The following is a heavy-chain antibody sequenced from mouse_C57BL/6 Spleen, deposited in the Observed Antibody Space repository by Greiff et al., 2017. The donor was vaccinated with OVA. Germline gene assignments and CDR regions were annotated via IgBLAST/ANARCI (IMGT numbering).Heavy chain of an antibody. CDR3: ARVKIYYYAMDY. CDR1: GFTFSDYY. J-gene: IGHJ4*01. Sequence: EVQVVESEGGLVQPGGSMKLSCPASGFTFSDYYMPWVRQVPEKGLEWVANINNDGSSTYYWNSLKGRFIISRAKAKNILYLQMSSLKSEDTATDYCARVKIYYYAMDYWGQGTSVTVSS. CDR2: INNDGSST. V-gene: IGHV5-16*01.